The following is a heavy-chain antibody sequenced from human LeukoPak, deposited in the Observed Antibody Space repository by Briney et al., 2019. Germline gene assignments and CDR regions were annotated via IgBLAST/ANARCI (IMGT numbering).Heavy chain of an antibody. CDR3: TTGLRHFDWPYLDY. D-gene: IGHD3-9*01. Sequence: PGGSLRLSCGASGFTFSNGWMSWVRQAPGKGLQWVGRIKSKTDGGTTHYAAPVKGRFTISRDDSKNTLYLQMNSLKTEDTAVYYCTTGLRHFDWPYLDYWGQGTLVTVSS. V-gene: IGHV3-15*01. J-gene: IGHJ4*02. CDR2: IKSKTDGGTT. CDR1: GFTFSNGW.